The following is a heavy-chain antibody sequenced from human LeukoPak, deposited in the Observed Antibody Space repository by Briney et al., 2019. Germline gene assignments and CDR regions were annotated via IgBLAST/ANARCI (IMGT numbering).Heavy chain of an antibody. CDR2: LTGSGRDT. V-gene: IGHV3-23*01. Sequence: GGSLRLSCAASGFTLNIYAMNWVRQAPGKGLDWVSSLTGSGRDTYYTDSVKGRFTISRDNSKNTLYLQMNSLRAEDMAVYYCAKGAYDYIEMGYFDYWGQGTLVTVSS. D-gene: IGHD5-12*01. CDR1: GFTLNIYA. J-gene: IGHJ4*02. CDR3: AKGAYDYIEMGYFDY.